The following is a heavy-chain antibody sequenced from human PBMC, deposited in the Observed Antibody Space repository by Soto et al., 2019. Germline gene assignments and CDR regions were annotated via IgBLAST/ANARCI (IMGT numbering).Heavy chain of an antibody. CDR3: ARSRGIVGATLGPDY. V-gene: IGHV4-59*01. Sequence: SETLSLTCTVSGGSISSYYWSWIRQPPGKGLEWIGYIYYSGSTNYNPSLKSRVTISVDTSKNQFSLKLSSVTAADTAVYYCARSRGIVGATLGPDYWGQGTLVTVSS. D-gene: IGHD1-26*01. J-gene: IGHJ4*02. CDR2: IYYSGST. CDR1: GGSISSYY.